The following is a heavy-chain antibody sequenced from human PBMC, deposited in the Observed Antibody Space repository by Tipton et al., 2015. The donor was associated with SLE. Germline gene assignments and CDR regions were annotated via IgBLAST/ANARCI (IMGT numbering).Heavy chain of an antibody. Sequence: TLSLTCTVSGGSISGYYWSWIRQPAGTGLEWIGRIYSSGSTIYNPSLKSRVTLSLDMSKNQFSLRVRSVTAADTAVYYCARSPYCGRDCFPNIGNFDLWGRGTLVTVSS. CDR1: GGSISGYY. D-gene: IGHD2-21*01. CDR3: ARSPYCGRDCFPNIGNFDL. V-gene: IGHV4-4*07. CDR2: IYSSGST. J-gene: IGHJ2*01.